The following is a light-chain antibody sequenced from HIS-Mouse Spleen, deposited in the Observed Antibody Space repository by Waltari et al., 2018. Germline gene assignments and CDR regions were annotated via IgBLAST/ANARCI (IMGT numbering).Light chain of an antibody. CDR3: CSYAGSSTWV. CDR2: EGS. J-gene: IGLJ3*02. Sequence: QSALTQPASVSGSPGQSITISCTGTSSDVGSYNLVSWYQQHPGKAPKRMVYEGSKRPQGVSKRCSGSKSGNTASLTISGLQAEDEADYYCCSYAGSSTWVFGGGTKLTVL. V-gene: IGLV2-23*01. CDR1: SSDVGSYNL.